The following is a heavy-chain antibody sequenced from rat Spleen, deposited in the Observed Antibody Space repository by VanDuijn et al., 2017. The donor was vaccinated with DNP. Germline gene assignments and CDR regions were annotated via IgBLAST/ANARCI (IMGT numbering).Heavy chain of an antibody. CDR2: IWAAGGT. CDR3: TRHEYYFDY. V-gene: IGHV2-72*01. CDR1: GFSLSSYH. J-gene: IGHJ2*01. Sequence: QVQLKESGPGLVQPSQTLSLTCTVSGFSLSSYHVSWVLQPPGKSLVWMGSIWAAGGTNYNSAVQSRLSISRDTSKSQVFLEMHSLQPEDTGTYYCTRHEYYFDYWGQGVMVTVSS.